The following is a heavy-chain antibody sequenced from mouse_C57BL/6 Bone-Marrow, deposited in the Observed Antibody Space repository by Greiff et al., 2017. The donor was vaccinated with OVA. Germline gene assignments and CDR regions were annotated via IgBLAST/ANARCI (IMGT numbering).Heavy chain of an antibody. J-gene: IGHJ2*01. CDR2: ISSGGSYT. V-gene: IGHV5-6*01. D-gene: IGHD1-1*01. CDR3: ARQGLLLRSYFDY. Sequence: EVKLMESGGDLVKPGGSLKLSCAASGFTFSSYGMSWVRQTPDKRLEWVATISSGGSYTYYPDSVKGRFTISRDNAKNTLYLQMSSLKSEDTAMYYCARQGLLLRSYFDYWGQGTTLTVSS. CDR1: GFTFSSYG.